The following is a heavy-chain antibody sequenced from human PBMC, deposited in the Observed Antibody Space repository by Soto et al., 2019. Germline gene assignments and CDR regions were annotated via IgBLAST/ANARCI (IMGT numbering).Heavy chain of an antibody. J-gene: IGHJ2*01. Sequence: GKGLEWVSASSGSGGSTYYADSVKGRFTISRDNSKNTLYLQMNSLRAGDTAVFFCTKKPAHEIGLRYRHSCLNRSSDL. V-gene: IGHV3-23*01. CDR2: SSGSGGST. D-gene: IGHD1-20*01. CDR3: TKKPAHEIGLRYRHSCLNRSSDL.